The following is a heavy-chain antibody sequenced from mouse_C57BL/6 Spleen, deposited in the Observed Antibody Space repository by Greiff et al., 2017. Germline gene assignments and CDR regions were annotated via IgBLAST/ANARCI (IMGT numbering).Heavy chain of an antibody. CDR3: AREGLTGDFDY. J-gene: IGHJ2*01. CDR1: GYSITSGYY. D-gene: IGHD4-1*01. V-gene: IGHV3-6*01. Sequence: ESGPGLVKPSQSLSLTCSVTGYSITSGYYWNWIRQFPGNKLEWMGYISYDGSNNYNPSLKNRISITRDTSKNQFFLKLNSVTTEDTATYYCAREGLTGDFDYWGQGTTLTVSS. CDR2: ISYDGSN.